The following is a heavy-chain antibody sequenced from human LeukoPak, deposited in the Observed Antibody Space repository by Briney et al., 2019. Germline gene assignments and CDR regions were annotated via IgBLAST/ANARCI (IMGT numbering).Heavy chain of an antibody. CDR1: GGSISSGGYY. CDR3: ARHRAGYHIDS. J-gene: IGHJ4*02. V-gene: IGHV4-30-2*01. CDR2: IYHSGST. Sequence: KPSETLSLTCTVSGGSISSGGYYWSWIRQPPGKGLEWIGYIYHSGSTYYNPSLKSRVTISVDRSKNQFPLKLSSVTAADTAVYYCARHRAGYHIDSWGQGTLVTVSS. D-gene: IGHD3-9*01.